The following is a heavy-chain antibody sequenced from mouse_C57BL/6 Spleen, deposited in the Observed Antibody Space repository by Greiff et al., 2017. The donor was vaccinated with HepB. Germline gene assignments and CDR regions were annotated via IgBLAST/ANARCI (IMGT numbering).Heavy chain of an antibody. CDR1: GYTFTDYN. J-gene: IGHJ4*01. CDR2: INPNNGGT. D-gene: IGHD1-1*01. V-gene: IGHV1-18*01. Sequence: EVHLVESGPELVKPGASVKIPCKASGYTFTDYNMDWVKQSHGKSLEWIGDINPNNGGTIYNQKFKGKATLTVDKSSSTAYMELRSLTSEDTAVYYCAREDYYGSSAMDYWGQGTSVTVSS. CDR3: AREDYYGSSAMDY.